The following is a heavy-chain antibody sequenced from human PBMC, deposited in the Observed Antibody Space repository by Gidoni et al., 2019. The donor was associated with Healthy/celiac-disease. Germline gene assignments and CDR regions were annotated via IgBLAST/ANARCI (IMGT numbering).Heavy chain of an antibody. CDR3: ARHSDYGGPFDY. J-gene: IGHJ4*02. D-gene: IGHD4-17*01. CDR2: IYYSGST. Sequence: QVQLQESGPGLVKPSETLSLTCTVSGGSISSYYWSWIRQPPGKGLEWIGYIYYSGSTNYNPSLKSRVTISVDTSKNQFSLKLSSVTAADTAVYYCARHSDYGGPFDYWGQGTLVTVSS. V-gene: IGHV4-59*01. CDR1: GGSISSYY.